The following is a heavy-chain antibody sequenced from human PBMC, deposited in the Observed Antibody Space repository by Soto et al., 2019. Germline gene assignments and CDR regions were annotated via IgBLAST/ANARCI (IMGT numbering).Heavy chain of an antibody. CDR3: ARDSGYGDPFDY. Sequence: PETLSLTCTVSGGSISGFYWSWIRQPPGKGLEWIGYIFYSGNTNYNPSLKSRVTISVDTSKNQFSLKLRSVTAADTAVYYCARDSGYGDPFDYWGQGTLVTVSS. J-gene: IGHJ4*02. V-gene: IGHV4-59*01. D-gene: IGHD4-17*01. CDR1: GGSISGFY. CDR2: IFYSGNT.